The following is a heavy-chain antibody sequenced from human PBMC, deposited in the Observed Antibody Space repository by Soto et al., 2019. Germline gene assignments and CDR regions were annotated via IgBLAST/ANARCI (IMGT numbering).Heavy chain of an antibody. D-gene: IGHD3-10*01. Sequence: EVQLVESGGGLVQPGRSLRLSCAASGFTFDDYGMHWVRQGPGKGLEWVSGISWNSGSIGYEDSVKGRFTISRDNAKNSLYVQMNSLRAEDTALYYCAKSQSYSGSYYTSIDYWGQGTLVTVSP. V-gene: IGHV3-9*01. CDR3: AKSQSYSGSYYTSIDY. J-gene: IGHJ4*02. CDR2: ISWNSGSI. CDR1: GFTFDDYG.